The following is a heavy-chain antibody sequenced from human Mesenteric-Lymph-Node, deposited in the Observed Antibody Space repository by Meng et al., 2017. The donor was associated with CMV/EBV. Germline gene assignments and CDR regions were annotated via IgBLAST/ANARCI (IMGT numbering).Heavy chain of an antibody. CDR3: ARDRWELRAGFDY. D-gene: IGHD1-26*01. CDR1: GDSVSSGDSY. J-gene: IGHJ4*02. CDR2: ISYRGST. V-gene: IGHV4-30-4*08. Sequence: LRLSCSVSGDSVSSGDSYWTWIRQPPGTGLEWIGYISYRGSTYYNPSLKSRGTISLDTSKNQFSLNLNSATAADTAVYYCARDRWELRAGFDYWGQGTLVTVSS.